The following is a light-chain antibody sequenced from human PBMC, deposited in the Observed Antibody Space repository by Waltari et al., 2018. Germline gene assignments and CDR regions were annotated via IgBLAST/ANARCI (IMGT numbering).Light chain of an antibody. CDR2: AVS. Sequence: QSALTQPASVSGSPGQSITISCTGTSSDVGNYKRVSWYQQHPGQAPKLMIYAVSKRSSGVPDRLSGSKSGDMASLTISGLQPEDEAEYFCSSYAGSSKGVFGGGTKVTVL. J-gene: IGLJ2*01. V-gene: IGLV2-23*02. CDR3: SSYAGSSKGV. CDR1: SSDVGNYKR.